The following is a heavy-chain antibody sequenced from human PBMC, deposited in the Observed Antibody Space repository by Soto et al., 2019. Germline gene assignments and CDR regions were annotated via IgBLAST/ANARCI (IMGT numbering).Heavy chain of an antibody. D-gene: IGHD1-1*01. Sequence: GGSLRLSCGASGFSFNDAWMTWVRQSPGAGLEWVGRIKSKTDGGPTYYAAPVRGRFAISRDPSKTTVYLQMNTLKTLDTALYYCTTDSHSTGIKPCGQGT. J-gene: IGHJ5*02. CDR1: GFSFNDAW. V-gene: IGHV3-15*01. CDR2: IKSKTDGGPT. CDR3: TTDSHSTGIKP.